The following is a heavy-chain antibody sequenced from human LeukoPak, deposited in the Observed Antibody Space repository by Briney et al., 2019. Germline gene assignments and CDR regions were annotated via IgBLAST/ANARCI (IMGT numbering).Heavy chain of an antibody. CDR3: AREDGSPGGHYFDY. J-gene: IGHJ4*02. Sequence: SETLSLTCTVSGGSISSGSYYWSCIRQPAGKGLEWIGRIYTSGSTNYNPSLKSRVTISVDTSKNQFSLKLSSVTAADTAVYYCAREDGSPGGHYFDYWGQGTLVTVSS. CDR1: GGSISSGSYY. CDR2: IYTSGST. V-gene: IGHV4-61*02. D-gene: IGHD3-10*01.